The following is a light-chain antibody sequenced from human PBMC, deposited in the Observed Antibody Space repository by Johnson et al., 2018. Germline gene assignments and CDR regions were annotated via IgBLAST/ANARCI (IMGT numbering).Light chain of an antibody. CDR1: SSNIGNNS. Sequence: QSVLTQPPSVSAAPGQEVTISCSGSSSNIGNNSVSWYQQFPGTAPKLLIYDNNKRPSGIPDRFSGSKSGTSATLGITGLQTGDEAEYYCGTWDSSLSAGNVFGTGTKVTVL. J-gene: IGLJ1*01. CDR3: GTWDSSLSAGNV. V-gene: IGLV1-51*01. CDR2: DNN.